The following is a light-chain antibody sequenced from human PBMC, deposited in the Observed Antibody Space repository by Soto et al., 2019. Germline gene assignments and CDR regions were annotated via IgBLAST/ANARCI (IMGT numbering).Light chain of an antibody. J-gene: IGKJ4*01. V-gene: IGKV1-39*01. Sequence: DIQMTQSPSSLSASVGDRVTITCRASQSITIYLNWYQQKPGKAPKLLIFATSSLQSGVPSRFSGSGSGTDFTLTISSLQPXDLATYYCQQSLTTPLTFGGGTKVEIK. CDR3: QQSLTTPLT. CDR2: ATS. CDR1: QSITIY.